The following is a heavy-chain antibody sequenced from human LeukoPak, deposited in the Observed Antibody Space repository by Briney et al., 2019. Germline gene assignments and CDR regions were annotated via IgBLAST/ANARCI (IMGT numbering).Heavy chain of an antibody. J-gene: IGHJ4*02. CDR3: ARTLRYFDKSFDY. D-gene: IGHD3-9*01. V-gene: IGHV3-74*01. CDR1: GNYW. Sequence: GGSLRLSCAASGNYWMHWVRQVPGKGLVWVSHINSDGSWTSYADSVKGRFTISRDNAKNSLYLQMNSLRAEDTAVYYCARTLRYFDKSFDYWGQGTLVTVSS. CDR2: INSDGSWT.